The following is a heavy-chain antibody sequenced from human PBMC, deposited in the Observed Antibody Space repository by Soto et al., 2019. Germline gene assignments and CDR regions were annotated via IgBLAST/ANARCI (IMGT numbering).Heavy chain of an antibody. CDR2: INPSDGNR. D-gene: IGHD3-22*01. J-gene: IGHJ4*02. Sequence: GVSVKVSSKASGYSFSIYAVNSLRQSPGQGLEWMGWINPSDGNRDFAQKFEDRVTMTTAKSTNTVFLELRSLKSDDTAIYYCARDRLRGYDSSGFYSWGQGTMVTVSS. CDR1: GYSFSIYA. CDR3: ARDRLRGYDSSGFYS. V-gene: IGHV1-18*01.